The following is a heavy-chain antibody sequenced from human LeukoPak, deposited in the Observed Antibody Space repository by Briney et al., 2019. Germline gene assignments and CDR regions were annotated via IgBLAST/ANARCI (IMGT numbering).Heavy chain of an antibody. CDR1: GFTFDDYA. D-gene: IGHD2-21*01. CDR2: ISWNSGSI. CDR3: AKLAIVGVGGY. V-gene: IGHV3-9*01. Sequence: GGSLRLSCAASGFTFDDYAMHWVRQAPGKGLEWVSGISWNSGSIGYADSVKGRFTISRDNSKNTLYLQMNSPRAEDTAVYYCAKLAIVGVGGYWGQGTLVTVSS. J-gene: IGHJ4*02.